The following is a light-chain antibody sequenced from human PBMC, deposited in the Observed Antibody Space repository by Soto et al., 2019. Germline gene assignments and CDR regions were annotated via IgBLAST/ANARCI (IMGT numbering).Light chain of an antibody. J-gene: IGKJ1*01. Sequence: EIVITESPPTLSVSPGERATLSCRASQSVSSALAWYHQKPGQAPRLLIYGASTRATGIPARFSGSGSGTEFTLTINSLQSEDFAIYYCQQYNIWPPWTFGQGTKADIK. V-gene: IGKV3-15*01. CDR2: GAS. CDR1: QSVSSA. CDR3: QQYNIWPPWT.